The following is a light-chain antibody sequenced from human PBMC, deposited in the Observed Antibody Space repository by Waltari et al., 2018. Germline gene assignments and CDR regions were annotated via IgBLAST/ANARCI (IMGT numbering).Light chain of an antibody. CDR3: QQANSFPWT. V-gene: IGKV1-12*01. CDR1: QGVSSW. Sequence: DIQMSQSPSSVSASVGDRVTITCRASQGVSSWLGWYQQKPGKAPKLLIYGASSLQSGVPSRFRDSGAGTDFTLTISSLQPEDFAIYYCQQANSFPWTFGQGTKVEIK. J-gene: IGKJ1*01. CDR2: GAS.